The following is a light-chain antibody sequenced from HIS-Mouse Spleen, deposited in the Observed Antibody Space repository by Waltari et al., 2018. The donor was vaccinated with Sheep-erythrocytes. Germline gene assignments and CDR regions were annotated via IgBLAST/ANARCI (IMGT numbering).Light chain of an antibody. CDR2: DDS. Sequence: SYVLTQPPSVSVAPGQTARITCGGNNLGSKSVHWYQQKPGQAPGLVVYDDSDRPSGLPERFSGSNSGNTATLTISRVEAGDEADYYCQVWDSSSDHYVFGTGTKVTVL. CDR1: NLGSKS. J-gene: IGLJ1*01. CDR3: QVWDSSSDHYV. V-gene: IGLV3-21*02.